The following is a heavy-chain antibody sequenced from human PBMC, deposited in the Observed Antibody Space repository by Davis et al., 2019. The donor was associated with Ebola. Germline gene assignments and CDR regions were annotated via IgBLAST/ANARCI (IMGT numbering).Heavy chain of an antibody. CDR3: ARSSMAARPGYYYGMDV. J-gene: IGHJ6*02. V-gene: IGHV3-21*01. D-gene: IGHD6-6*01. Sequence: GESLKISCAASGFTFSSYSMNWVRQAPGKGLEWVSSISSSSSYIYYADSVKGRFTISRDNAKNSLYLQMNSLRAEDTAVYYCARSSMAARPGYYYGMDVWGQGTTVTVSS. CDR2: ISSSSSYI. CDR1: GFTFSSYS.